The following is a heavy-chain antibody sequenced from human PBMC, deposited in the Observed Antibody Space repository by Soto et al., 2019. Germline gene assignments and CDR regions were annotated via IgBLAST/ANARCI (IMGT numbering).Heavy chain of an antibody. Sequence: ASVKVSCKASGYTFTSYGINWVRQAPGQGLEWMGWISAYNGDTNYAQKLQDRVTMTTDTSTSTAYMELRSLRSDDTAVYYCARDTYGGSYYQAHAFDIWGQGTMVTISS. D-gene: IGHD1-26*01. CDR2: ISAYNGDT. CDR3: ARDTYGGSYYQAHAFDI. J-gene: IGHJ3*02. V-gene: IGHV1-18*01. CDR1: GYTFTSYG.